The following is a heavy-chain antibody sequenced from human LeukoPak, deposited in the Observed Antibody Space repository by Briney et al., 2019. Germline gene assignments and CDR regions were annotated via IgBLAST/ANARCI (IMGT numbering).Heavy chain of an antibody. CDR3: ARSAFLVTAPGLYYFDY. D-gene: IGHD6-13*01. V-gene: IGHV4-4*07. Sequence: SETLSLTCTLSGGSISSYYWSWIRHPAAKGLEWIGHIYNSGSTNYNPPLKGRVTMSVATSKNQFSLHLSSVTAADTAVYYCARSAFLVTAPGLYYFDYWGQGTLVAVSS. CDR2: IYNSGST. CDR1: GGSISSYY. J-gene: IGHJ4*02.